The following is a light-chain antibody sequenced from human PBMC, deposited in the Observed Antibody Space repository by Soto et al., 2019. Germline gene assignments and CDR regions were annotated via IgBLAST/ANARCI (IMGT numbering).Light chain of an antibody. CDR1: SSNIGAGYG. CDR3: QSYDSSLSGVI. V-gene: IGLV1-40*01. Sequence: QSVLTQPPSVPGAPGQSVTISCTGSSSNIGAGYGVHWYIQLPGTAPKLLVYGDSNRPSGVPDRFSGSKSDTSASLAITGLQAEDEADYYCQSYDSSLSGVIFGGGTKVTVL. J-gene: IGLJ2*01. CDR2: GDS.